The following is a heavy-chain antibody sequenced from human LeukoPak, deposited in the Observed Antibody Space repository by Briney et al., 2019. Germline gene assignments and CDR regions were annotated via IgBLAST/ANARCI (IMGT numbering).Heavy chain of an antibody. CDR1: GDSIGNYH. Sequence: KTSETLPLTCTVSGDSIGNYHWSWIRQPAGKGLEWIAQIHSSGSTNYNPPLKSRVSMSIDTTEDQVSLTIRSVTAADTAFYYCARRDINSGWSFDDWGRGILVTVSS. D-gene: IGHD6-19*01. CDR2: IHSSGST. V-gene: IGHV4-4*07. CDR3: ARRDINSGWSFDD. J-gene: IGHJ4*02.